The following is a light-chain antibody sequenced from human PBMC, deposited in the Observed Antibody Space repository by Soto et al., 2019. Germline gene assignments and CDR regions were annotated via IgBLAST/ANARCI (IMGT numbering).Light chain of an antibody. Sequence: DIQMTQSPSTLSASVGDRVTITCRASQSFSTWLAWYQQKPGKAPKLLIYKASSLESGVPSRFSGSGSGPEFTLTVSSLQPDDFATYDCQQYNSYPLTFGGGTKVEIK. CDR1: QSFSTW. V-gene: IGKV1-5*03. CDR3: QQYNSYPLT. J-gene: IGKJ4*01. CDR2: KAS.